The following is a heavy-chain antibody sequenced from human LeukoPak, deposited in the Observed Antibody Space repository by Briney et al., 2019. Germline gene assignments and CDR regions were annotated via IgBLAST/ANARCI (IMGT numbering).Heavy chain of an antibody. CDR1: GGSISSGDYY. J-gene: IGHJ2*01. CDR2: IYYSGST. V-gene: IGHV4-30-4*08. CDR3: ARPTGDLFNFHWYFDL. Sequence: SETLSLTCTVSGGSISSGDYYWSWIRQPPGKGLEWIGYIYYSGSTYYNPSLKSRVTISVDTSKDQFSLKLSSVTAADTAVYYCARPTGDLFNFHWYFDLWGRGTLVTVSS. D-gene: IGHD7-27*01.